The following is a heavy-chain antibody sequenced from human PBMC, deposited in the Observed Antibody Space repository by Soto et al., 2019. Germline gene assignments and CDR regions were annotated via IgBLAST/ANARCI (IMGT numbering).Heavy chain of an antibody. V-gene: IGHV4-39*01. CDR3: ARLVGYAIDY. CDR1: GGSISSSSYY. J-gene: IGHJ4*02. D-gene: IGHD2-8*02. Sequence: QLQLQESGPGLVKPSETLSLTCTVSGGSISSSSYYWGWIRQPPGKGLEWIGSIYYSGSTYYNPSRKSLVTIAVDTSKNQFSLKLSSVTDADTAVYYCARLVGYAIDYWGQGTLVSVSS. CDR2: IYYSGST.